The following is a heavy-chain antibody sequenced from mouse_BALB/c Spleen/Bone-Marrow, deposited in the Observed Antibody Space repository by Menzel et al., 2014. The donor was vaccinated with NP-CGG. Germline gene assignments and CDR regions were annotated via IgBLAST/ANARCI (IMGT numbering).Heavy chain of an antibody. D-gene: IGHD2-3*01. J-gene: IGHJ4*01. CDR1: GLSLTSNG. V-gene: IGHV2-3*01. CDR2: IWGDGST. Sequence: VQGVESGPGLVAPSQSLSITCTVSGLSLTSNGVSWIRQPPGKGLGWLGVIWGDGSTKYHSALISRLSFTKDNSKSRVFLKLNSLHTDDTATYYCAKPEDGYAMDYWGQGTSVTVSS. CDR3: AKPEDGYAMDY.